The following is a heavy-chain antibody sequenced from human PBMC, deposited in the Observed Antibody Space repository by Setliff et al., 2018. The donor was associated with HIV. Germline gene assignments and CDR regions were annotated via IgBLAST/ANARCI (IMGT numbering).Heavy chain of an antibody. CDR3: ARDDPFGESDAFDL. J-gene: IGHJ3*01. Sequence: PGGSLRLSCAASGFTFSGFGMNWVRQALGGGLEWPSYIGTSGHTIYYADSVKGRFTISRDNARDSVSLQMNSLRGDDTAVYYCARDDPFGESDAFDLWGQGTMVTVSS. CDR2: IGTSGHTI. CDR1: GFTFSGFG. D-gene: IGHD3-10*01. V-gene: IGHV3-48*01.